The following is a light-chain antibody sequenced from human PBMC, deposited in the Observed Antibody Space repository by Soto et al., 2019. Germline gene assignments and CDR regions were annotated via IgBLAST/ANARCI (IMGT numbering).Light chain of an antibody. CDR1: QSVSSSY. CDR2: GAS. J-gene: IGKJ2*01. V-gene: IGKV3-20*01. Sequence: EIVLTQSPGTLSLSPGERATLSCRASQSVSSSYLAWYQQKPGQAPRLLIYGASSRATGIPDRFSGSGSGTDFTLTISRLEPEVFAVYYCQQYSSSPTFGQGTKLEIK. CDR3: QQYSSSPT.